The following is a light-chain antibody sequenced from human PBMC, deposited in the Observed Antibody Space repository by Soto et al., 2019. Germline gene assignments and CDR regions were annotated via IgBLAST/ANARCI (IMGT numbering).Light chain of an antibody. CDR2: GSS. CDR3: QQYGSSPPFT. CDR1: QSVSSNY. Sequence: EIVLTQSPGTLSLSPGERATLSCRASQSVSSNYLAGYQQKPGQAPRLLIYGSSSRATGIPDRFSGGGSGTDFTLTISRLEPEDYAVYFCQQYGSSPPFTFGQGTKVEIK. V-gene: IGKV3-20*01. J-gene: IGKJ2*01.